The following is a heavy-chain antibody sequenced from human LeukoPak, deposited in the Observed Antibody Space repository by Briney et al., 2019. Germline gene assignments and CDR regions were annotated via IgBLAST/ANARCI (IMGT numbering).Heavy chain of an antibody. CDR1: GFTFSSYA. V-gene: IGHV3-7*01. Sequence: PGGSLRLSCAASGFTFSSYAMSWVRQAPGKGLEWVANIKQDGSEKYYVDSVKGRFTISRDNAKNSLYLQMNSLRAEDTAVYYCARAGWFGELPTDYWGQGTLVTVSS. CDR3: ARAGWFGELPTDY. D-gene: IGHD3-10*01. J-gene: IGHJ4*02. CDR2: IKQDGSEK.